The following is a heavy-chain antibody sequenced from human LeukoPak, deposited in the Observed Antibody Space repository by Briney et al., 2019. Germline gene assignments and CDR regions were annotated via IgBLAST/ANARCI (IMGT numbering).Heavy chain of an antibody. Sequence: SETLSLTCTVSGGSISINSYYWGWIRQPPGKGLEWMGHIYYSGTTYYSPSLKSRVTISVDTSKNQFSLKLNSVTAADTAVYYCARMGRIAVAGLDYWGQGTLVTVSS. V-gene: IGHV4-39*07. CDR1: GGSISINSYY. J-gene: IGHJ4*02. D-gene: IGHD6-19*01. CDR3: ARMGRIAVAGLDY. CDR2: IYYSGTT.